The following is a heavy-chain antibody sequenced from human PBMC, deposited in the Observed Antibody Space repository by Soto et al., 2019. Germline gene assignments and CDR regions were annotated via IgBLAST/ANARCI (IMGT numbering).Heavy chain of an antibody. J-gene: IGHJ4*02. V-gene: IGHV1-18*01. CDR3: ARDTIAEQVVVLDY. CDR2: ISAYNGNT. Sequence: QVQLVHSGAEVKKPGASVKVSCKASGYTFTNYGISWVRQAPGQGLEWMGWISAYNGNTNYAQKFQGRVTMTTDTSTSTAYMELRSLTSDDTAVYYCARDTIAEQVVVLDYWGQGTLVTVSS. CDR1: GYTFTNYG. D-gene: IGHD6-13*01.